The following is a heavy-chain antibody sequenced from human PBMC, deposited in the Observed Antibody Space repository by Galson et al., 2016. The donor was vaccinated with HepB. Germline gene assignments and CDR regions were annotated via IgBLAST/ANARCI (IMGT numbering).Heavy chain of an antibody. Sequence: SLRLSCAASGFTFTAYSMNWVRQAPGKGLEWISYISSSSTTRHYADSVKGRFTISRDNAKKSLYLQMNSLRDEDTAVYFCARTEAPRYVSRAGLADCWGQGTLVAVSS. CDR1: GFTFTAYS. D-gene: IGHD3-16*01. V-gene: IGHV3-48*02. J-gene: IGHJ4*01. CDR3: ARTEAPRYVSRAGLADC. CDR2: ISSSSTTR.